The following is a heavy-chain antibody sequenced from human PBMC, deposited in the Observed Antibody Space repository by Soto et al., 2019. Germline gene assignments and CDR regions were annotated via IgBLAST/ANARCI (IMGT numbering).Heavy chain of an antibody. V-gene: IGHV3-23*01. CDR3: AKRAVVTPAFFDY. CDR2: ISDSGGST. Sequence: GGSLRLSCAASGFTFSSYAMSWVRQAPGKGLEWVSAISDSGGSTYYADSVKGRFTISRDNSKNTLYLQMNSLIAEDTAVYYCAKRAVVTPAFFDYWGQGTLVTVSS. CDR1: GFTFSSYA. D-gene: IGHD2-15*01. J-gene: IGHJ4*02.